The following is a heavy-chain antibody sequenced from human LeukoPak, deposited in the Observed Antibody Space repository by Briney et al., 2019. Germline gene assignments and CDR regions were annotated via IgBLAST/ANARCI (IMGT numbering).Heavy chain of an antibody. CDR2: ISWDGGST. CDR1: GLTFDDYT. CDR3: AKDTPRAGSGWYAFDI. D-gene: IGHD6-19*01. J-gene: IGHJ3*02. Sequence: TGGSLRLSCAASGLTFDDYTMHWVRQAPGKGLEWVSLISWDGGSTYYADSVKGRFTISRDNSKNSLYLQMNSLRTEDTALYYCAKDTPRAGSGWYAFDIWGQGTMVTVSS. V-gene: IGHV3-43*01.